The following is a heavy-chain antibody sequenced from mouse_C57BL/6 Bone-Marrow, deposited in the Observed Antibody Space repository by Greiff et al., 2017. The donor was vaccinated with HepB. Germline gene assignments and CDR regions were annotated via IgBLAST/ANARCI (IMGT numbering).Heavy chain of an antibody. V-gene: IGHV1-72*01. CDR2: IDPNSGGT. CDR3: ASSYIYLDY. D-gene: IGHD1-3*01. J-gene: IGHJ4*01. Sequence: QVQLKQPGAELVKPGASVKLSCKASGYTFTSYWMHWVKQRPGRGLEWIGRIDPNSGGTKCNEKLKSKATLTADKPSRTAYMQLSSMTSEDSAVYYCASSYIYLDYWGQGTSVTVSS. CDR1: GYTFTSYW.